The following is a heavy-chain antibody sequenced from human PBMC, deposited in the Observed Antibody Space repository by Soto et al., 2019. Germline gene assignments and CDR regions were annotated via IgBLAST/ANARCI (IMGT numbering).Heavy chain of an antibody. J-gene: IGHJ5*02. CDR2: KNPNSDGT. D-gene: IGHD2-2*01. V-gene: IGHV1-2*04. CDR1: GYTFTGYY. Sequence: ASVKVSCKASGYTFTGYYIHSQRQAPGQQHEWIGWKNPNSDGTNYAQKFQGWVTMTRDTSISTAYMELSRLRSDDKAVYYCARVAVVPAAMDLGFDPWGQGTLVTVSS. CDR3: ARVAVVPAAMDLGFDP.